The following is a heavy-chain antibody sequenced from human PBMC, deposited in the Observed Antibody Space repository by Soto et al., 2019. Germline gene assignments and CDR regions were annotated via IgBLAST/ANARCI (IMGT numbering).Heavy chain of an antibody. CDR3: SRGPGRLPRRPYGNFDY. D-gene: IGHD2-15*01. CDR1: GGSLRGYY. V-gene: IGHV4-34*01. Sequence: SATQSPPCSVYGGSLRGYYWSWLRHPPGKGLEWIGEINHSGSTNYNPSRKSRVTISVDTSKNQFALKLSSVTAADTAVYYGSRGPGRLPRRPYGNFDYWGQGTLGTVSA. CDR2: INHSGST. J-gene: IGHJ4*02.